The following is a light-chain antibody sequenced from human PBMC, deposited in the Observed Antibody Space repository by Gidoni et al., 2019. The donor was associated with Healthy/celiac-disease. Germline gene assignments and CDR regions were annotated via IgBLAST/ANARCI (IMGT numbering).Light chain of an antibody. CDR2: EVS. CDR1: SNDVGGYNY. CDR3: SSYTSSSTLDVV. Sequence: QSAPTQPASVSGSPGQSITISCTGTSNDVGGYNYVSWYQQHPGKAPKLMIYEVSNRPSGVSNRFSGSKSGNTASLTISGLQAEDEADYYCSSYTSSSTLDVVFGGGTKLTVL. J-gene: IGLJ2*01. V-gene: IGLV2-14*01.